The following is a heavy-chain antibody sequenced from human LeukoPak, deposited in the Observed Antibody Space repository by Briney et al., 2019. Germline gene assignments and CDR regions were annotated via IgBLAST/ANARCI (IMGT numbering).Heavy chain of an antibody. CDR3: ATALYDYVWGSYRPFDY. Sequence: ASVKVSCKVSGYTLTELSMHWVRQAPGKGLEWMGGFDPEDGETIYAQKFQGRVTMTEDTSTDTAYVELSSLRSEDTAVYYCATALYDYVWGSYRPFDYWGQGTLVTVSS. CDR1: GYTLTELS. J-gene: IGHJ4*02. V-gene: IGHV1-24*01. D-gene: IGHD3-16*02. CDR2: FDPEDGET.